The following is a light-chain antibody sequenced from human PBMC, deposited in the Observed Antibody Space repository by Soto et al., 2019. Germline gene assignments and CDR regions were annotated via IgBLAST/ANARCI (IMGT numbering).Light chain of an antibody. CDR1: QSISSW. V-gene: IGKV1-5*03. CDR3: QQYNSYPLT. J-gene: IGKJ4*01. Sequence: DIHMTQSPSTLSASVGYRFTIACRASQSISSWLAWYQQKPGKAPKLLIYKASSLQSGVPSRFSGSGSGTEFTLTISSLPPDDFATYYCQQYNSYPLTFGGGTKVDIK. CDR2: KAS.